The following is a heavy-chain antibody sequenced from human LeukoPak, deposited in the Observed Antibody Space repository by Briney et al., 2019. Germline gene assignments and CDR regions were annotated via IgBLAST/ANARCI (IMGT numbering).Heavy chain of an antibody. CDR3: ARDINGQRGRWLQKPPFNY. D-gene: IGHD5-24*01. CDR1: GYTFTSYG. J-gene: IGHJ4*02. CDR2: ISAYNGNT. Sequence: ASVKVSCKASGYTFTSYGISWVRQAPGQGLEWMGWISAYNGNTNYAQKLQGRVTMTTDTSTSTAYMELRSLRSDDTAVYYCARDINGQRGRWLQKPPFNYWGQGTLVTVSS. V-gene: IGHV1-18*01.